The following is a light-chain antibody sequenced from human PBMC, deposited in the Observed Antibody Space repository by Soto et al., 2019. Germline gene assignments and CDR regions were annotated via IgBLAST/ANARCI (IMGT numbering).Light chain of an antibody. V-gene: IGKV1-39*01. J-gene: IGKJ1*01. CDR2: SAS. CDR3: QQSFRTPLT. Sequence: DIQMTQFPSSLSASVGDRVTITCRASQTISTYSNWYQQQSGKTPKLLIYSASTLQSGVPSRFSGSGSGTDFPLTISNQQPEDFATYHCQQSFRTPLTFGQGTKVEIK. CDR1: QTISTY.